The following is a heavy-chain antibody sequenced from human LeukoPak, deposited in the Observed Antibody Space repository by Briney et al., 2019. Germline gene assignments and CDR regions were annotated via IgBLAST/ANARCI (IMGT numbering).Heavy chain of an antibody. CDR2: IKRKTDGGTT. D-gene: IGHD7-27*01. CDR1: GFTFSSYA. J-gene: IGHJ4*02. Sequence: GGSLRLSCAASGFTFSSYAMSWVRQAPGKGLEWVGRIKRKTDGGTTDYAAPVKGRFTISRDDSKNTLYLQMNSLKTEDTAVYYCTTGNWGPHWGQGTLVTVSS. CDR3: TTGNWGPH. V-gene: IGHV3-15*01.